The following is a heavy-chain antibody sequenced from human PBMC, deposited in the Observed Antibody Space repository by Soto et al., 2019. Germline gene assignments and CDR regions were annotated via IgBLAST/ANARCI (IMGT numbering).Heavy chain of an antibody. V-gene: IGHV1-69*02. J-gene: IGHJ3*02. CDR3: ARAYFYCSITSCRDDAFDI. Sequence: QVQLVQSGAEVKKPGSSVKVSCKASGGTFSSYTISWVRQAPGQGLEWMGRIIPILGIANYAQKFQGRVTITADKSTSTAYMELSSLRSEDTAVYFCARAYFYCSITSCRDDAFDIWGQGQWSPSLQ. CDR1: GGTFSSYT. CDR2: IIPILGIA. D-gene: IGHD2-2*01.